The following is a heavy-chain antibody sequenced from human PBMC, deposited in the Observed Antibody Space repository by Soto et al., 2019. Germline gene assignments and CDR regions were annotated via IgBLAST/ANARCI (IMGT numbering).Heavy chain of an antibody. V-gene: IGHV4-30-2*01. D-gene: IGHD6-6*01. CDR1: GGSISRGGYS. CDR2: IYHSGST. CDR3: ARGAVPALFAP. Sequence: SETLSLTWAVSGGSISRGGYSWSWIRQPPGKGLEWIGYIYHSGSTYYNPSLKSRVTISVDRSKNQFSLKLSSVTAADTAVYYCARGAVPALFAPRGQRTPVIVSA. J-gene: IGHJ5*02.